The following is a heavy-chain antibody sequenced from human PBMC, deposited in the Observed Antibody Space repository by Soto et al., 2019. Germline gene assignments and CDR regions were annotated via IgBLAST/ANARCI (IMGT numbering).Heavy chain of an antibody. CDR2: IYWNDDK. V-gene: IGHV2-5*01. D-gene: IGHD6-25*01. J-gene: IGHJ4*02. CDR1: GFSLTTSGVG. Sequence: QITLKESVPSLVKPTQNLPLTCTFSGFSLTTSGVGGGWISQPPVKATEWIALIYWNDDKRYRPSLQSRLTITNDTSKNQVVLTWTSMDPVDTATYYCAPIVGSRGSFDYWGQGSLVTVSS. CDR3: APIVGSRGSFDY.